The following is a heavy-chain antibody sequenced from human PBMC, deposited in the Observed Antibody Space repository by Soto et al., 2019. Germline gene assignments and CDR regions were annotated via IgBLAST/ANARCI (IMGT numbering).Heavy chain of an antibody. CDR1: GFTFSSYG. Sequence: QVQLVESGGGVVQPGRSLRLSCAASGFTFSSYGMHWVRQAPGKGLEWVAVIWYDGSNKYYADSVKGRFTISRDNSKNTLYLKMNSLRAEDTAVYYCARVARDRWARRAAILSYFDYWGQGTLVTVSS. D-gene: IGHD2-2*02. V-gene: IGHV3-33*01. CDR2: IWYDGSNK. J-gene: IGHJ4*02. CDR3: ARVARDRWARRAAILSYFDY.